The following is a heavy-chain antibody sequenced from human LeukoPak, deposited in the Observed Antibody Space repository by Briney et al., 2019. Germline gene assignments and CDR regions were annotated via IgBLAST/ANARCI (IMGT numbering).Heavy chain of an antibody. V-gene: IGHV1-69*04. CDR3: ARDVSTSYGKDV. J-gene: IGHJ6*02. CDR1: GGTFSSYA. D-gene: IGHD2-2*01. Sequence: GASVKVSCKASGGTFSSYAISWVRQAPGQGLEWMGRIIPILGIANYAQKFRGRVTITADKSTSTAYMELSSLRSEDTAVYYCARDVSTSYGKDVWGQGTTVTVSS. CDR2: IIPILGIA.